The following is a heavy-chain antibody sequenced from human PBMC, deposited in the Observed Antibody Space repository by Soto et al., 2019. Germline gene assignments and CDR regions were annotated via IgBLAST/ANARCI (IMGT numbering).Heavy chain of an antibody. CDR1: GFTVSSNY. J-gene: IGHJ4*02. V-gene: IGHV3-53*04. Sequence: GGSLRLSCAASGFTVSSNYMSWVRQAPGKGLEWVSVIYSGGSTYYADSVKGRFTISRHNSKNTLYLQMNSLRAEDTAVYYCARSAYGSSGWYDYWGQGTLVTVSS. CDR2: IYSGGST. D-gene: IGHD6-19*01. CDR3: ARSAYGSSGWYDY.